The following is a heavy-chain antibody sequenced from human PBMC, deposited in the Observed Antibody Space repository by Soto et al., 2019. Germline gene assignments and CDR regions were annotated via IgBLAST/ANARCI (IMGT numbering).Heavy chain of an antibody. J-gene: IGHJ4*02. V-gene: IGHV3-30-3*01. Sequence: QVQLVESGGGVVQPGRSLRLSCAASGFTFSSYAMHWVRQAPGKGLEWVAVISYDGSNKYYADSVKGRFTISRDNSKNTLYLQMNSLRAEDKAVYYCAREGAVRFDYWGQGTLVTVSS. CDR3: AREGAVRFDY. CDR2: ISYDGSNK. CDR1: GFTFSSYA.